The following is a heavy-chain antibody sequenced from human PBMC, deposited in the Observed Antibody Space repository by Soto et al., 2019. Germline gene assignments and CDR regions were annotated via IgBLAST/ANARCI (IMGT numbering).Heavy chain of an antibody. J-gene: IGHJ1*01. D-gene: IGHD2-2*01. CDR3: ALAPAAHILH. CDR1: GGSLSAYF. Sequence: QVQLQQWGAGLLNPSETLSLTCAVYGGSLSAYFWSWIRQPPGEGLEWIGDINPSGTTNYNPSLKSRVTISVDTSKNQFSLKLSSVTAEDTAVYHCALAPAAHILHWGQCTLVTVSS. V-gene: IGHV4-34*01. CDR2: INPSGTT.